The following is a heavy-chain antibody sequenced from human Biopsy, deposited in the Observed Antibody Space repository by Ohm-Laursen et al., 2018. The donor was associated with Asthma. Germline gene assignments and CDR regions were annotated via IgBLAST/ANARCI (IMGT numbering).Heavy chain of an antibody. Sequence: TLSLTCAVSGGSISIYYWGWIRQPPGKGLEYIGYTHYSGTTNTDPSLTGRVTMSVDTSKNQFSLKVTSVTAADTAVYFCARVRGAFYESSVKNAFDVWGQGTMVTVSS. J-gene: IGHJ3*01. CDR1: GGSISIYY. V-gene: IGHV4-59*01. CDR3: ARVRGAFYESSVKNAFDV. D-gene: IGHD3-22*01. CDR2: THYSGTT.